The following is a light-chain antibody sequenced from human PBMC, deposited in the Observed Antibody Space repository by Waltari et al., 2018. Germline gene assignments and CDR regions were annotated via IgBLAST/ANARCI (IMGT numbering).Light chain of an antibody. V-gene: IGLV7-46*01. J-gene: IGLJ2*01. CDR3: LLSYSGARPL. CDR2: DTS. Sequence: QAVVTQEPSLTVSPGGTVTLTCGSSTGAVTSGHYPYWFQQKPGQAPRTRIYDTSNKHSWPPARFSGSLLGGKAALTLSGAQPEDEAEYYCLLSYSGARPLFGGGTKLTVL. CDR1: TGAVTSGHY.